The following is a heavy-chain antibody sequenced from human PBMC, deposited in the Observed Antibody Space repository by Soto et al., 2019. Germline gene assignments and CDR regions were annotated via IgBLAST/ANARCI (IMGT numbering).Heavy chain of an antibody. V-gene: IGHV3-23*01. CDR2: ISGSGGST. Sequence: WGSLRLSCAASGFTFSSYAMSWVRQAPGKGLEWVSAISGSGGSTYYADSVKGRFTISRDNSKNTLYLQMNSLRAEDTAVYYCAKPPIYGDYFDYWGQGTLVTVSS. D-gene: IGHD4-17*01. CDR3: AKPPIYGDYFDY. J-gene: IGHJ4*02. CDR1: GFTFSSYA.